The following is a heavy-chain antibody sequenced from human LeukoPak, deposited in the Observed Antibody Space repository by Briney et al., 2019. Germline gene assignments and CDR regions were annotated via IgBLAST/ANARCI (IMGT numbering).Heavy chain of an antibody. CDR3: AKAPGSYRQFDY. CDR1: GFTFSSYA. CDR2: IRYDGSNK. V-gene: IGHV3-30*02. D-gene: IGHD3-16*02. Sequence: GGSLRLSCAASGFTFSSYAMHWVRQAPGKGLEWVAFIRYDGSNKYFADSVKGRFTISRDNSKNTLYLQMSSLRAEDTAVYYCAKAPGSYRQFDYWGPGSLVTVSS. J-gene: IGHJ4*02.